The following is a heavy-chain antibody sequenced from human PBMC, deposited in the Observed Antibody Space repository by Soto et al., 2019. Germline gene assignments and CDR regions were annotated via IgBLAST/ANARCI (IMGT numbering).Heavy chain of an antibody. CDR1: GYTFFSFW. Sequence: GESLKISCHGSGYTFFSFWIVWVRQVPGKGLEWVGRIDPGDSSATYSPTFQGHVTISADRSTRSAYLQWRSLRASDTAIYFCARRYCSRADCYSDSWGQGTLVTVSS. D-gene: IGHD2-2*01. V-gene: IGHV5-10-1*01. J-gene: IGHJ4*02. CDR3: ARRYCSRADCYSDS. CDR2: IDPGDSSA.